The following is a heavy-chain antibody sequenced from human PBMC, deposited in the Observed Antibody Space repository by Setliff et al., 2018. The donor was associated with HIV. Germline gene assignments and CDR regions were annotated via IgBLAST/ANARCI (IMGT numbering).Heavy chain of an antibody. CDR3: ARQNGALNY. V-gene: IGHV1-18*04. Sequence: ASVKVSCKTSGYTFTNFGVTWVRQAPGQGLEWMAWISGYTDYSYYVDSVRGRFTVSRDNAKNSLYLQMNSLRVADTAIYYCARQNGALNYWGQGTLVTVSS. J-gene: IGHJ4*02. D-gene: IGHD2-8*01. CDR1: GYTFTNFG. CDR2: ISGYTDYS.